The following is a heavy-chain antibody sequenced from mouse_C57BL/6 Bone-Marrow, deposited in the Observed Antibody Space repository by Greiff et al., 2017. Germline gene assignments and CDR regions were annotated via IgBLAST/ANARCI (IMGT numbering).Heavy chain of an antibody. D-gene: IGHD2-3*01. Sequence: QVQLQQPGAELVKPGASVKLSCKASGYTFTSYWMHWVKQRPGQGLEWIGMIHPNSGSTNYNEKFKSKATLTVDKSSSTAYMQLSSLTSEDSAVYYCERDDGLYYFDYWGQGTTLTVSS. CDR3: ERDDGLYYFDY. CDR1: GYTFTSYW. CDR2: IHPNSGST. J-gene: IGHJ2*01. V-gene: IGHV1-64*01.